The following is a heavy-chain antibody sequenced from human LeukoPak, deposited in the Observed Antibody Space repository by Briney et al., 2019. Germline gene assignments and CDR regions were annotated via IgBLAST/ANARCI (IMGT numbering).Heavy chain of an antibody. D-gene: IGHD6-13*01. CDR2: IYSTGST. CDR3: ARQIASAGTAGFDF. V-gene: IGHV4-4*07. Sequence: SETLSLTCTVSGGSISSYYWSWIRQPAGKGLEWIGRIYSTGSTNYNPSLKSRATMSVDTSKNQFSLRLRSVTAADTAVYYCARQIASAGTAGFDFWGQGALVTVSS. CDR1: GGSISSYY. J-gene: IGHJ4*02.